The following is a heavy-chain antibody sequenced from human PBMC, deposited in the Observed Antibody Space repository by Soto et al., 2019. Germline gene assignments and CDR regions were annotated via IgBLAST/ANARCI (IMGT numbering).Heavy chain of an antibody. Sequence: EVQLVESGGGLVQPGGSLRLSCAASRFTFGPYGRTWVGQPPGKGLEWVANIHQDGNEKYYMDSVKGRFTISRDNAKNSLYLQMTSLRAEDTAVYYCAGGNALDVWGQGTTVTVSS. V-gene: IGHV3-7*01. J-gene: IGHJ6*02. CDR3: AGGNALDV. CDR1: RFTFGPYG. CDR2: IHQDGNEK.